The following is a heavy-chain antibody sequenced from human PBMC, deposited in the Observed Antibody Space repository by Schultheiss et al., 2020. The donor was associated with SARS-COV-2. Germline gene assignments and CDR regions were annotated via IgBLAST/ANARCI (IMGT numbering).Heavy chain of an antibody. J-gene: IGHJ4*02. Sequence: SVKVSCKASFFPFLSYAISWLRQAPGQGLEWMGRIIPILGIANYAQKFQGRVTITADKSTSTAYMELSSLRSEDTAVYYCARSLGYSGGWWGAYWGQGTLVTVSS. D-gene: IGHD6-19*01. CDR1: FFPFLSYA. V-gene: IGHV1-69*04. CDR2: IIPILGIA. CDR3: ARSLGYSGGWWGAY.